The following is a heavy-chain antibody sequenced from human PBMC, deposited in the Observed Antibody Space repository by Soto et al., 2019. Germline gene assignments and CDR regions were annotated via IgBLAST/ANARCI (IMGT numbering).Heavy chain of an antibody. CDR1: GGPIKTGDYY. Sequence: QVQLKESGPGLVKPSETLSLTCNVSGGPIKTGDYYWNWIRQPPGKGLEWIGYVFYSGATNYSPSLKSRAAISMDTSKNQFSLSLTSVTAADTAVYYCARAGFSYGHLLFWGEGIRSPSPQ. V-gene: IGHV4-30-4*01. J-gene: IGHJ4*02. CDR2: VFYSGAT. CDR3: ARAGFSYGHLLF. D-gene: IGHD3-10*01.